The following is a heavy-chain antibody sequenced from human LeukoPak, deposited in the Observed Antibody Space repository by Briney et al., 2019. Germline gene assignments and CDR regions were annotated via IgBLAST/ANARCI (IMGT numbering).Heavy chain of an antibody. CDR1: GFTFSDFY. CDR2: VSSSGSTI. Sequence: GGSLRLSCEASGFTFSDFYLSWIRQAPGKGLEWVSFVSSSGSTIYYADSVKGRFTISRDNAKNSLYLQMNSLRAEDTAVYYCAREDGGYYYDSSGSYQWAFDIWGQGTMVTVSS. V-gene: IGHV3-11*01. J-gene: IGHJ3*02. CDR3: AREDGGYYYDSSGSYQWAFDI. D-gene: IGHD3-22*01.